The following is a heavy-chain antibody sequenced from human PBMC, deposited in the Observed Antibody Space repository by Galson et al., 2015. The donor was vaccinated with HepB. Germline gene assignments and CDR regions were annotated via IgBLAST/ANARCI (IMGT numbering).Heavy chain of an antibody. CDR2: ISSSSSYI. J-gene: IGHJ4*02. Sequence: SLRLSCAASGFTFSSYSMNWVRPAPGKGLEWVSSISSSSSYIYYADSVKGRFTISRDNAKNSLYLQMNSLRAEDTAVYYCARDHGYSSSWKYYFDNWGQGTLVTVSS. CDR3: ARDHGYSSSWKYYFDN. D-gene: IGHD6-13*01. V-gene: IGHV3-21*01. CDR1: GFTFSSYS.